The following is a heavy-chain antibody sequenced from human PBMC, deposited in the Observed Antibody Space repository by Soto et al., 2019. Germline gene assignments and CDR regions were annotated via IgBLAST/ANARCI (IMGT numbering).Heavy chain of an antibody. V-gene: IGHV3-21*01. CDR2: ISSSSSYI. J-gene: IGHJ5*02. CDR1: GFTFSSYS. Sequence: LRLSCAASGFTFSSYSMNWVRQAPGKGLEWVSSISSSSSYIYYADSVKGRFTISRDNAKNSLYLQMNSLRAEDTAVYYCARERYSSSWNNWFDPWGQGTLVT. D-gene: IGHD6-13*01. CDR3: ARERYSSSWNNWFDP.